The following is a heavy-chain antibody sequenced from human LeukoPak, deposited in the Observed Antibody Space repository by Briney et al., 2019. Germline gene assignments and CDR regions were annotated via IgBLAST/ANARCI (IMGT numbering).Heavy chain of an antibody. J-gene: IGHJ4*02. D-gene: IGHD3/OR15-3a*01. CDR2: IYYTGNT. Sequence: PGGSLRLSCAASGFTFDDYGMSWIRQPPGKGLEWIGSIYYTGNTYYNASLKSRVTISIDTSKNQISLRLTSVTAADTAMYYCARQTGSGLFTLPGGQGTLVTVSS. CDR1: GFTFDDYG. CDR3: ARQTGSGLFTLP. V-gene: IGHV4-39*01.